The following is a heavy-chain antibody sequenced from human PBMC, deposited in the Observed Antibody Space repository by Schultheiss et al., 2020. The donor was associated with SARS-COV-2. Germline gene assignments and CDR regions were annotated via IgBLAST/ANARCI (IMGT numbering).Heavy chain of an antibody. V-gene: IGHV1-18*03. CDR3: AREWREDCSSTSCYTTDYYYYYGMDV. CDR1: GYTFTGYY. Sequence: ASVKVSCKASGYTFTGYYMHWVRQAPGQGLEWMGWISAYNGNTNYAQKLQGRVTMTTDTSTSTAYMELSSLRSEDMAVYYCAREWREDCSSTSCYTTDYYYYYGMDVWGQGTTVTVSS. D-gene: IGHD2-2*02. J-gene: IGHJ6*02. CDR2: ISAYNGNT.